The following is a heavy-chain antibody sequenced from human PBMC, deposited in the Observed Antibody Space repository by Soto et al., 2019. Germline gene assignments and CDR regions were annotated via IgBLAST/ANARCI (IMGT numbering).Heavy chain of an antibody. V-gene: IGHV1-18*01. D-gene: IGHD3-3*01. CDR1: GYTFTSYG. Sequence: QVQLVQSGAEVKKPGASVKVSCKASGYTFTSYGISWVRQAPGQGLEWMGWISTYNGDTNYAQKLQGRVTMTTDTSTSTAYMELRGLRSDDTAVYYCARVGVDFWSAYYGYYFDYWGQGTLVTVSS. J-gene: IGHJ4*02. CDR2: ISTYNGDT. CDR3: ARVGVDFWSAYYGYYFDY.